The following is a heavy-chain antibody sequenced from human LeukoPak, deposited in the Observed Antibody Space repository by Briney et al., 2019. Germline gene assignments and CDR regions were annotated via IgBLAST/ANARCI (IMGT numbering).Heavy chain of an antibody. J-gene: IGHJ5*02. Sequence: SETLSLTCTVSGGSISSSSYYWGWIRQPPGKGLEWIGSIYHSGSTYYNPSLKSRVTISVDTSKNQFSLKLSSVTAADTAVYYCARDGSEYSSSWYLWGQGTLVTVSS. CDR3: ARDGSEYSSSWYL. D-gene: IGHD6-13*01. CDR1: GGSISSSSYY. V-gene: IGHV4-39*07. CDR2: IYHSGST.